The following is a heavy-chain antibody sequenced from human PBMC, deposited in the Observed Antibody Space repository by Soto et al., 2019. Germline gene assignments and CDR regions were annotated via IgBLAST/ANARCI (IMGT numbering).Heavy chain of an antibody. CDR2: ISSSSSYI. D-gene: IGHD6-13*01. V-gene: IGHV3-21*01. Sequence: PGGSLRLSCAASGFTFSSYSMNWVRQAPGKGLEWVSSISSSSSYIYYADSVKGRFTISRDNAKNSLYLQMNSLRAEDTAVYYCAREPTTSSSWTYYYGMDVWGQGTTVTVSS. J-gene: IGHJ6*02. CDR3: AREPTTSSSWTYYYGMDV. CDR1: GFTFSSYS.